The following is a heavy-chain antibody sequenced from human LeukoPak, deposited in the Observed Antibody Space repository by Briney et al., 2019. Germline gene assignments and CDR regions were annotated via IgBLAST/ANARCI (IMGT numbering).Heavy chain of an antibody. D-gene: IGHD3-9*01. Sequence: ASVKVSCKASGYTFTGYYMHWVRRAPGQGLEWMGWINPNSGGTNYAQKFQGWVTMTRDTSISTAYMELSRLRSDDTAVYYCARDLTGDDLGNAFDIWGQGTMVTVSS. J-gene: IGHJ3*02. CDR2: INPNSGGT. CDR1: GYTFTGYY. V-gene: IGHV1-2*04. CDR3: ARDLTGDDLGNAFDI.